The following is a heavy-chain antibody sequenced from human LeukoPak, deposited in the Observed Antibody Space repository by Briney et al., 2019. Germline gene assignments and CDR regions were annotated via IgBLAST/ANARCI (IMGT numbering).Heavy chain of an antibody. J-gene: IGHJ4*02. CDR1: GFTFSDYY. CDR2: ISSSSSYT. D-gene: IGHD2-21*02. Sequence: PGGSLRLSCAASGFTFSDYYMSWIRQAPGKGLEWVSYISSSSSYTNYADSVKGRFTISRDNAKNSLYLQMNSLRDEDTAVYYCARGLAYCGGDCYRALDYWGQGILVTVSS. V-gene: IGHV3-11*06. CDR3: ARGLAYCGGDCYRALDY.